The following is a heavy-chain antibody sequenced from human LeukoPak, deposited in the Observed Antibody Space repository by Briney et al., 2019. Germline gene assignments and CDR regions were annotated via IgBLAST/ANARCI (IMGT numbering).Heavy chain of an antibody. J-gene: IGHJ4*02. D-gene: IGHD5-12*01. Sequence: PGGSLRLSCAASGFTFSSYEMNWVRQAPGKGLEWVSYISSSGSTIYYADSVKGRFTISRDNAKNSLYLQMNSLRAEDTAVYYCARARGYSGYGGIDYWGQGTLVTVSS. V-gene: IGHV3-48*03. CDR2: ISSSGSTI. CDR3: ARARGYSGYGGIDY. CDR1: GFTFSSYE.